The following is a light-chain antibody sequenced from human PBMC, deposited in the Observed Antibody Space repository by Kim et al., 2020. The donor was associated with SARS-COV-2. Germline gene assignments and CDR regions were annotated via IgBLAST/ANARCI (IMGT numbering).Light chain of an antibody. CDR3: QQYKSYPWT. Sequence: ASVGDRVTITCRASESISSWLAWYQHKSRKAPKLLIYKTSNLKSGVPSRFRGSGYGTEFTLSISSLQPDDVATYYCQQYKSYPWTFGQGTKVDIK. CDR2: KTS. CDR1: ESISSW. V-gene: IGKV1-5*03. J-gene: IGKJ1*01.